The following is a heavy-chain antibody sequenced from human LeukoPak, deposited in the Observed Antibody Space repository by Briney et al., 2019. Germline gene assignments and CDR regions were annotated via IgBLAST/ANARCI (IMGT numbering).Heavy chain of an antibody. D-gene: IGHD4/OR15-4a*01. V-gene: IGHV3-21*01. CDR2: ISSSSSYI. CDR3: ARDLMGLQGEYDY. CDR1: VYTFCSYS. Sequence: PGGSLRLSCAASVYTFCSYSMNGVREAPGEGLEWVSSISSSSSYIYYADSVKGRFTISRDNAKNSLYLQMNSLRAEDTAVYYCARDLMGLQGEYDYWGQGTLVTVSS. J-gene: IGHJ4*02.